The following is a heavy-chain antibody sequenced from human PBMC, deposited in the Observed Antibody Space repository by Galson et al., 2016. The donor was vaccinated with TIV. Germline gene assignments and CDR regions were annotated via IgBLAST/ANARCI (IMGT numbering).Heavy chain of an antibody. CDR2: TYYRSEWNS. J-gene: IGHJ6*02. CDR1: GDSVSSNSAA. Sequence: CAISGDSVSSNSAAWDWIRQSPSRGLEWLGRTYYRSEWNSDYAVSVRSRIVIKADRSKNQFFLQLNSVTPEDTAVYFCARGRSGYNSTYYYYPMDVWGQGTTVTVSS. D-gene: IGHD5-24*01. CDR3: ARGRSGYNSTYYYYPMDV. V-gene: IGHV6-1*01.